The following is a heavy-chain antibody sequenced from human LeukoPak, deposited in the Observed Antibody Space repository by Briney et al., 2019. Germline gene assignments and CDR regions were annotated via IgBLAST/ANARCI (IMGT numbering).Heavy chain of an antibody. D-gene: IGHD5-18*01. CDR3: ARAPNSYGHYFDY. V-gene: IGHV3-21*01. CDR2: ISSSSSYI. CDR1: GFTFSSYS. Sequence: GGYLRLSSAASGFTFSSYSMNWVRQAPGNGLEWVSSISSSSSYIYYADSVKGRFTISRDNAKNSLYLQMNSLRAEDTAVYYCARAPNSYGHYFDYWGQGTLVTVSS. J-gene: IGHJ4*02.